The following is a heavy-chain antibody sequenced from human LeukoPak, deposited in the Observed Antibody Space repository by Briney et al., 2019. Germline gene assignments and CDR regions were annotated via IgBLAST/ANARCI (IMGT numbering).Heavy chain of an antibody. CDR1: GFTFTSYW. J-gene: IGHJ4*02. CDR2: INRDGTEK. CDR3: ARDYPSYY. D-gene: IGHD3-16*02. Sequence: PGGSLRLSCAASGFTFTSYWMNWVRQAPGKGLEWVASINRDGTEKYYVDSVKGRFTISRDNAKNSLYLQMNSLRAEDTAVYYCARDYPSYYWGQGTLVTVSS. V-gene: IGHV3-7*01.